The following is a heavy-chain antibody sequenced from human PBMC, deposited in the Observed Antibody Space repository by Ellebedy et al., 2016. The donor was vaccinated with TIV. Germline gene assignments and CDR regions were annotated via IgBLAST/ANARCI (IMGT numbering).Heavy chain of an antibody. D-gene: IGHD4-11*01. V-gene: IGHV3-33*01. Sequence: GESLKISCAASGFTFSIHGMHWVRQAPGKGLEWVAIIWYDGSNKYYADSVKGRFTISRDNSKNTVYLQMNSLRAEDTAMYYCARDVNNYTPAYWGQGTLVTVSS. CDR3: ARDVNNYTPAY. J-gene: IGHJ4*02. CDR1: GFTFSIHG. CDR2: IWYDGSNK.